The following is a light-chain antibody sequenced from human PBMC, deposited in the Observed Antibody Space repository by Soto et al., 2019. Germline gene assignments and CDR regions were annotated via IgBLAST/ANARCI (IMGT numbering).Light chain of an antibody. CDR1: QSVSSY. CDR2: DAS. J-gene: IGKJ2*01. V-gene: IGKV3-11*01. CDR3: QQRSNWPPPYT. Sequence: EIVLTQSPSTLSLSPGERATLSCRASQSVSSYLAWYQQNPGQAPRLLIYDASNRATGIPARFSGSGSGTDFTLTISSLEPEDFAVYYCQQRSNWPPPYTFGQGTKLESK.